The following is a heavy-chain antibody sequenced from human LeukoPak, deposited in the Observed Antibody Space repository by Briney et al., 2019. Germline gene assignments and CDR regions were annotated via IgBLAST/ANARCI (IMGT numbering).Heavy chain of an antibody. J-gene: IGHJ4*02. CDR3: AKDAVESFYDSSGYYYGVGFDY. D-gene: IGHD3-22*01. CDR2: ISGSGGST. Sequence: GGSVRLSCAASGFTFSSYAMSWVRQAPGQGLEWVSAISGSGGSTNYADYVKGRFTMSRDNSKNTLYLQMSSLRAEDTAVYFCAKDAVESFYDSSGYYYGVGFDYWGQGTLVSVSS. CDR1: GFTFSSYA. V-gene: IGHV3-23*01.